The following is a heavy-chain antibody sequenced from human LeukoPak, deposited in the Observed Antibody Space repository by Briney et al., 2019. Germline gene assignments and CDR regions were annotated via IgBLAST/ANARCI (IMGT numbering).Heavy chain of an antibody. CDR2: ITDSGSST. CDR3: AGDYPAFEVVTRFDS. J-gene: IGHJ5*01. V-gene: IGHV3-23*01. CDR1: GFTFSNYA. Sequence: GGSLRLSCADSGFTFSNYAMSWVRQAPGEGLEWVSAITDSGSSTYYADSVKGRFNISRDNTKNTPYLQMSSPRAQDTALSSSAGDYPAFEVVTRFDSWGQGALVTVSS. D-gene: IGHD3-3*01.